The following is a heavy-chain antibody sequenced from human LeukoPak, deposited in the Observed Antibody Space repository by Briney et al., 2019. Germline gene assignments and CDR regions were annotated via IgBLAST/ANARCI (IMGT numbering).Heavy chain of an antibody. D-gene: IGHD7-27*01. V-gene: IGHV3-53*01. Sequence: PGGSLRLSCAVSGFTFSSNYMTWVRQAPGKGLEWVSVIYSGGTTYYTDSVKGRFTISTDNSRNTVYLQLNSLRAEDTAVYYCAREDGDPYSPFDYWGQGTLVTVSS. CDR3: AREDGDPYSPFDY. J-gene: IGHJ4*02. CDR1: GFTFSSNY. CDR2: IYSGGTT.